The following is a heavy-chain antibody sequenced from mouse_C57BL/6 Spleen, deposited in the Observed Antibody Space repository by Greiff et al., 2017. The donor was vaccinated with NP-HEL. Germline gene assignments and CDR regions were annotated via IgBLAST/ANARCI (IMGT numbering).Heavy chain of an antibody. Sequence: VQLKESGPELVKPGASVKMSCKASGYTFTDYNMHWVKQSHGKSLEWIGYINPNNGGTSYNQKFKGKATLTVNKSSSTAYMELRSLTSEDSAVYYCARGYHWYFDVWGTGTTVTVSS. CDR1: GYTFTDYN. CDR2: INPNNGGT. CDR3: ARGYHWYFDV. D-gene: IGHD2-2*01. J-gene: IGHJ1*03. V-gene: IGHV1-22*01.